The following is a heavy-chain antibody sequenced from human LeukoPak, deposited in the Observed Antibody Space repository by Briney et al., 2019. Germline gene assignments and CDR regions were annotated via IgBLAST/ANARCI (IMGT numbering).Heavy chain of an antibody. CDR1: GFTFSSYW. V-gene: IGHV3-7*01. Sequence: GGSLRLSCAASGFTFSSYWMSWVRQTPGKGLEWVANIKQDGSEKYYVDSVKGRFTISRDNAKNSLYLQMNSLRAEDTAVYYCARDGGGYYYCYMDVWGKGTTVTVSS. CDR2: IKQDGSEK. CDR3: ARDGGGYYYCYMDV. J-gene: IGHJ6*03. D-gene: IGHD2-15*01.